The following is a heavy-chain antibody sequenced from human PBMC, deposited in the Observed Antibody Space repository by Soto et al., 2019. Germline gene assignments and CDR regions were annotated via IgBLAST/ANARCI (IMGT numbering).Heavy chain of an antibody. V-gene: IGHV4-59*08. CDR2: IYYDGST. CDR3: TRYDDYGPLFFAF. J-gene: IGHJ4*02. D-gene: IGHD4-17*01. Sequence: SETLSLTCTVSGASIKSHYWCCIRQSPEKGLEWIGYIYYDGSTDYNPSLKSRVTISVDRSQSQFSLRLTDVTAADTAVYYCTRYDDYGPLFFAFRAQRTPVPVSS. CDR1: GASIKSHY.